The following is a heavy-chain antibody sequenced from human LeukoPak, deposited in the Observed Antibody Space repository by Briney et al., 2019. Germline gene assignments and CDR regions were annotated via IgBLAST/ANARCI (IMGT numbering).Heavy chain of an antibody. Sequence: GGSVRLSCAASGFTFSRYWMHWVRQAPGKGLVWVSRADYDGSDTSYADSVRGRFTISRDNAKNTLYLQMNSLSAEDTAVYYCATLAAAGINYWGQGTLVTVSS. J-gene: IGHJ4*02. D-gene: IGHD6-13*01. CDR1: GFTFSRYW. CDR3: ATLAAAGINY. V-gene: IGHV3-74*01. CDR2: ADYDGSDT.